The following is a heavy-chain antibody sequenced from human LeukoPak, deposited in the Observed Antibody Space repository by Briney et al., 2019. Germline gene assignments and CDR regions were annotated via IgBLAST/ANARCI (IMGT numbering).Heavy chain of an antibody. Sequence: GGSLRLSCAASGFTFSSYAMSWVRQAPGKGLEWVSVMSGNGGNTHYADAVKGRFTISRDNSKNTLYLQMNSLRAEDTAVYYCAKLLRAGRVLTISLESWGQGTLVTVSS. CDR2: MSGNGGNT. CDR3: AKLLRAGRVLTISLES. CDR1: GFTFSSYA. D-gene: IGHD3-10*01. V-gene: IGHV3-23*01. J-gene: IGHJ5*01.